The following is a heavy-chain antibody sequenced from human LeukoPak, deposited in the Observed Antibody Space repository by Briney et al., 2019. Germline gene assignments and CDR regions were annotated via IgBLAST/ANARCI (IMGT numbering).Heavy chain of an antibody. CDR2: INPSGGST. V-gene: IGHV1-46*01. Sequence: ASVTVSCKSSGYTFTSYYMHWARQAPGQGPEWMGIINPSGGSTSYAQKFQGRVTMTRDTSTSTVYMELSSLRSEDTAVYYCARDIVVVPAAPRWWFDPWGQGTLVTVSS. J-gene: IGHJ5*02. D-gene: IGHD2-2*01. CDR3: ARDIVVVPAAPRWWFDP. CDR1: GYTFTSYY.